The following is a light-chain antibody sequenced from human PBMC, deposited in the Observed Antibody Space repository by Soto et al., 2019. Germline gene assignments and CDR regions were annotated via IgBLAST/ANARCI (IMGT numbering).Light chain of an antibody. CDR1: SSNIGAGYD. CDR2: GNS. Sequence: QAVVTEPPSVSGDPGQRVTISCTGSSSNIGAGYDVDWYQQLPGTAPKLLIYGNSNRPSGVPDRFSGSKSGTSASLAITGLQAEDEADYYFQSYESSLSGSVFGTGTKLTVL. CDR3: QSYESSLSGSV. V-gene: IGLV1-40*01. J-gene: IGLJ1*01.